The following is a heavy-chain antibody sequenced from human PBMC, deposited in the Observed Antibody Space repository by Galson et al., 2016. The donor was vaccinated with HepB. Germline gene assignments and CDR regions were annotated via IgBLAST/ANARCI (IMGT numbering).Heavy chain of an antibody. CDR3: ARGPYNNDIWGYYR. V-gene: IGHV3-7*01. CDR1: GFTFSSYW. J-gene: IGHJ4*02. CDR2: IKQDGTER. D-gene: IGHD3-16*02. Sequence: SLRLSCAGSGFTFSSYWMTWVRQAPGKGLECVANIKQDGTERYYVDSVKGRFTISRDNAKNSLYLQMNSLRAEDTAVYYCARGPYNNDIWGYYRWGQGTLVTVSS.